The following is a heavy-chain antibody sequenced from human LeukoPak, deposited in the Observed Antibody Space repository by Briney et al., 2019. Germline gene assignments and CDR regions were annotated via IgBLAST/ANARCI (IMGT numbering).Heavy chain of an antibody. Sequence: PGGSLRLSCAASGFTFSSYGMSWVRQAPGKGLEWVSAISGSGGSTYYADSVKGRFTISRDNSKNTLYLQMNSLRAEDTAVYYCAKLSASPMIVGPEGYWGQGTLVTVSS. D-gene: IGHD3-22*01. CDR2: ISGSGGST. J-gene: IGHJ4*02. CDR1: GFTFSSYG. V-gene: IGHV3-23*01. CDR3: AKLSASPMIVGPEGY.